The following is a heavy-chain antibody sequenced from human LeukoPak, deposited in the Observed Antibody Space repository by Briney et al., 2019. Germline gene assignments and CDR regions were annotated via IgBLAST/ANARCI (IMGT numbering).Heavy chain of an antibody. V-gene: IGHV4-4*02. Sequence: PSETLSLTCAVSGGSISNNNWWSWVRQPPGKGLEWTGEIFHSGSTNYSPSLRSRVTISVDKSKSQFSLKLNSVTAADTAVYYCARGGGTPTTVVTPFDYWGQGTLVTVSS. CDR1: GGSISNNNW. CDR3: ARGGGTPTTVVTPFDY. D-gene: IGHD4-23*01. CDR2: IFHSGST. J-gene: IGHJ4*02.